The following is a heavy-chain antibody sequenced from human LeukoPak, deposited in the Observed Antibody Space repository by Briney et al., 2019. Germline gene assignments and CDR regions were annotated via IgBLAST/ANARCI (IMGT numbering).Heavy chain of an antibody. J-gene: IGHJ4*02. CDR3: ASPTTVTSGDVRSPRAFGY. V-gene: IGHV3-23*01. Sequence: GGTLRLSCAASGFTFSSYAMSWGRQAPGKGLEWVSAISGSGGSTYYADSAKGRFTISRDNSKNALYLQMNSLRAEDTAVYYCASPTTVTSGDVRSPRAFGYWGQGTLVTVSS. CDR1: GFTFSSYA. D-gene: IGHD4-17*01. CDR2: ISGSGGST.